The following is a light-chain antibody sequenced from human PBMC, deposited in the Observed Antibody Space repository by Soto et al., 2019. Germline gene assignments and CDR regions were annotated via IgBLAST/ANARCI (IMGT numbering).Light chain of an antibody. Sequence: QSVLTQPRSVSGSPGQSGTISCTGTSSDVGGYNYVSWYQQHPGKAPKLMIYDVSTRPSGVPDRVSGSKSGNTAALTISELQAEDEADYHCSSYAGSRDVVFGGGTKLTVL. V-gene: IGLV2-11*01. CDR1: SSDVGGYNY. CDR2: DVS. CDR3: SSYAGSRDVV. J-gene: IGLJ2*01.